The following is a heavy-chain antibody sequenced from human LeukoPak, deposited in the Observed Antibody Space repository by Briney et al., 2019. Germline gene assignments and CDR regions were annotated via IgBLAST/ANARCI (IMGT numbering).Heavy chain of an antibody. CDR3: ARDPGYSYGYVRVDYYYVDV. V-gene: IGHV1-2*06. Sequence: GASVKVSCKPSGYTFTGYYMLWVRQAPGQGLEWMGRINPKSGGTNYEQKFQVRVTMTRDTSISTAYMELSRLRSDDTAVYYCARDPGYSYGYVRVDYYYVDVWGKGNTVTVSS. D-gene: IGHD5-18*01. CDR2: INPKSGGT. J-gene: IGHJ6*03. CDR1: GYTFTGYY.